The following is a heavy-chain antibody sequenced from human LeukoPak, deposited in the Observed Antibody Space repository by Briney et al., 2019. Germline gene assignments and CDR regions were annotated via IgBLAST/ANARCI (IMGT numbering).Heavy chain of an antibody. CDR1: GGSISSGGYY. CDR2: IYHSGST. CDR3: ARGAPYYYGSGNDYYYMDV. D-gene: IGHD3-10*01. J-gene: IGHJ6*03. Sequence: PSETLSLTCTVSGGSISSGGYYWSWIRQPPGKGLEWIGYIYHSGSTYYNPSLKSRVTISVDRSKNQFSLKLSSVTAADTAVYYCARGAPYYYGSGNDYYYMDVWGKGTTVTVSS. V-gene: IGHV4-30-2*01.